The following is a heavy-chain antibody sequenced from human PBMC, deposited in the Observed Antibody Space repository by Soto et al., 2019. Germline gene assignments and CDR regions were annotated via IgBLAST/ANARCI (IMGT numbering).Heavy chain of an antibody. D-gene: IGHD1-1*01. CDR1: GGTFSSYA. Sequence: QVQLVQSGAEVKKPGSSVKVSCKASGGTFSSYAISWVRQAPGQGLEWMGGIIPIFGKANYAQKFQGRVTXTXDLXTSTAYMELSSMRSEDTAVYYCARGPPSKVANENYWCQGTLVSVSS. J-gene: IGHJ4*02. CDR2: IIPIFGKA. V-gene: IGHV1-69*05. CDR3: ARGPPSKVANENY.